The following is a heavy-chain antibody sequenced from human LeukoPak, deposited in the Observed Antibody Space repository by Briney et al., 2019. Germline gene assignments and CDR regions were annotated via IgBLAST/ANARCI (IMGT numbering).Heavy chain of an antibody. CDR2: IYHSGST. V-gene: IGHV4-30-2*01. CDR3: ARGTTVTSFDY. CDR1: GCSISSGGYS. J-gene: IGHJ4*02. D-gene: IGHD4-17*01. Sequence: SQTLSLTCAVSGCSISSGGYSWSWIRQPPGKGLEWIGYIYHSGSTYYNPSLKSRVTISVDRSKNQFSLKLSSVTAADTAVYYCARGTTVTSFDYWGQGTLVTVSS.